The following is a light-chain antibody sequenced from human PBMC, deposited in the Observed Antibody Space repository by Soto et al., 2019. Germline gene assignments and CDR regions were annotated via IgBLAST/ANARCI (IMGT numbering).Light chain of an antibody. CDR1: QSISSSY. CDR3: QQYNSYS. J-gene: IGKJ1*01. Sequence: EIVLTQSPGTLSLSPGERATLSCRASQSISSSYLAWYQQKPGQAPRLLLFGTSSRATGIPDRFSGSGSGTEFTLTISSLQPDAFATYYCQQYNSYSFGQGTKVDIK. V-gene: IGKV3-20*01. CDR2: GTS.